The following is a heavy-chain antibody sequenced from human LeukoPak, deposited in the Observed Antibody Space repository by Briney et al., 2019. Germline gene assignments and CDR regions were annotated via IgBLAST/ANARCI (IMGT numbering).Heavy chain of an antibody. J-gene: IGHJ4*02. CDR3: ARGPGDIVVVPAATDY. CDR2: ISSSGSTI. CDR1: GFTFSDYY. Sequence: GGSLRLSCAASGFTFSDYYMSWIRQAPGKGLEWVSYISSSGSTIYYADSVKGRFTIPRDNAKNSLYLQMNSLRAEDTAVYYCARGPGDIVVVPAATDYWGQGTLVTVSS. V-gene: IGHV3-11*01. D-gene: IGHD2-2*01.